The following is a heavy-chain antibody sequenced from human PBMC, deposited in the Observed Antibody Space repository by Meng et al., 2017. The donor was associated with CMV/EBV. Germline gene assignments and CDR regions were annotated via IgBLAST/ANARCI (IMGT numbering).Heavy chain of an antibody. CDR1: GFTFSSYW. J-gene: IGHJ4*02. V-gene: IGHV3-74*01. CDR3: ARDAAIFGVVKSTPDY. Sequence: GESLMTSCAASGFTFSSYWMYWVRHAPGKGLVWVSRINSDGSSTSYADSVKGRFTISRDNAKTTLYLQMNSLRAEDTAVYYCARDAAIFGVVKSTPDYWGQGTLVTVSS. CDR2: INSDGSST. D-gene: IGHD3-3*01.